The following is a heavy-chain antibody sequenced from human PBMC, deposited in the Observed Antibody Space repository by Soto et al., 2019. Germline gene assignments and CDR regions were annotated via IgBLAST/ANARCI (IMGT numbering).Heavy chain of an antibody. Sequence: VQLLESGGGLIQPGGSLRLSCAASGFTFSYGIHWLRQAPGKGLEWVAYISYDSSNKFYGDSVKGRFTISRDNSKNTPFLQMNGLRAENTAVYYCAKLLIRYGSDNTCDGYWGQGTLAAVSS. J-gene: IGHJ4*02. CDR2: ISYDSSNK. CDR1: GFTFSYG. D-gene: IGHD2-15*01. V-gene: IGHV3-30*18. CDR3: AKLLIRYGSDNTCDGY.